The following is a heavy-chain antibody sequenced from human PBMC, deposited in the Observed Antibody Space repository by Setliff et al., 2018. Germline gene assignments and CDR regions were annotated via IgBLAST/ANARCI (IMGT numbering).Heavy chain of an antibody. CDR2: VYTSWST. J-gene: IGHJ5*02. CDR3: AGGGGGGSDH. Sequence: SETLSLTCTVSGDSISNRTHYWSWIRQPAGKGLEWIGQVYTSWSTHYNPTLKSRVTMSLDTSKNQFSLKLSSVTAADTAVYYAAGGGGGGSDHWGQGTLVTVSS. D-gene: IGHD3-16*01. CDR1: GDSISNRTHY. V-gene: IGHV4-61*09.